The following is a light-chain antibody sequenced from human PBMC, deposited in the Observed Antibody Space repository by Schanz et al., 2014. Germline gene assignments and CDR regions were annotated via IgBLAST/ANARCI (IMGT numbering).Light chain of an antibody. J-gene: IGKJ4*01. CDR3: RRTYNAPRT. CDR1: QSVNSY. CDR2: DAS. V-gene: IGKV3-11*01. Sequence: EIVLTQSPVTLSLYPGERATLSCRASQSVNSYLAWYQQKPGQAPRLLIYDASNRATGIPDRFSGSGSGTDFTLTISSLEPEDFATYYGRRTYNAPRTFGGGTKVEIK.